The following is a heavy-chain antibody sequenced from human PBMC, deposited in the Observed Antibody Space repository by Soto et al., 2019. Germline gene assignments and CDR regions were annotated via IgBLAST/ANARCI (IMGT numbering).Heavy chain of an antibody. CDR1: GFGFSNYG. D-gene: IGHD2-8*01. Sequence: GGSLRLSCATSGFGFSNYGMGCGRQAPGKGLEWVSGISASGDSTYYSDPVKGRFTISVDNSKTTLYVQMNSLSAEDTAVYYCARAESCTNGVCAGRRTYYFDYWGQGTLVTVSS. J-gene: IGHJ4*02. CDR3: ARAESCTNGVCAGRRTYYFDY. CDR2: ISASGDST. V-gene: IGHV3-23*01.